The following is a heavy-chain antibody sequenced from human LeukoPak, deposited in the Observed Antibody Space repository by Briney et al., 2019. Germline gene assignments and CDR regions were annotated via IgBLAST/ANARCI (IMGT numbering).Heavy chain of an antibody. CDR1: GFTVSSNYA. D-gene: IGHD6-19*01. V-gene: IGHV3-23*01. CDR3: ARRSGIAVAGAFDY. Sequence: GGSLRLSCAASGFTVSSNYAMRWVRQAPGKGLEWVSGISGSGDSTYYADSVKGRFTISRDNSKNTLYLQMNSLRAEDTAVYYCARRSGIAVAGAFDYWGQGTLVTVSS. J-gene: IGHJ4*02. CDR2: ISGSGDST.